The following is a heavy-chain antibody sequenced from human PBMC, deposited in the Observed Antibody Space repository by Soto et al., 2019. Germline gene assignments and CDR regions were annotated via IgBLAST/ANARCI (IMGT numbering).Heavy chain of an antibody. CDR3: ATSPDDAFDI. CDR1: GYSFTIYL. CDR2: IYPGDSDT. Sequence: GESLKISCKGSGYSFTIYLIGWVRQMPGKGLERMGIIYPGDSDTRYSPSFQGQVTISADKSISTAYLQWSSLKSSDTPMYYCATSPDDAFDIWGQGTMVTVSS. J-gene: IGHJ3*02. V-gene: IGHV5-51*01.